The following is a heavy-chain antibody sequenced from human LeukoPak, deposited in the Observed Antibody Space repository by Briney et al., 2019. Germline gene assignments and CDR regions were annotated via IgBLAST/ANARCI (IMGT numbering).Heavy chain of an antibody. J-gene: IGHJ5*02. CDR2: INPNSGGT. D-gene: IGHD3-10*01. CDR1: GYTFTGYY. Sequence: ASVKVSCKASGYTFTGYYMHWVRQAPGQGLEWMGRINPNSGGTNYAQKLQGRVTMTTDTSTSTAYMELRSLRSDDTAVYYCARAYYYGSGSYLYWFDPWGQGTLVTVSS. CDR3: ARAYYYGSGSYLYWFDP. V-gene: IGHV1-2*06.